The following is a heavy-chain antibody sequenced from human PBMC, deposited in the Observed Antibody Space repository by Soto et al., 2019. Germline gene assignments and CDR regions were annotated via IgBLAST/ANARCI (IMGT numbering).Heavy chain of an antibody. CDR1: GSTFNNFA. CDR3: ARAIKRWEVNYYFDF. CDR2: IVVDSNTA. D-gene: IGHD1-26*01. J-gene: IGHJ4*02. V-gene: IGHV1-69*06. Sequence: QVVLLQSGAEVKAPGSSVRVSCRVSGSTFNNFAFSWVRQAPGNGPEWMGGIVVDSNTAEYSQRFQDRVTITADTSSKTLYMELGSLTFEDTAVYYCARAIKRWEVNYYFDFWGQGTLVTVSS.